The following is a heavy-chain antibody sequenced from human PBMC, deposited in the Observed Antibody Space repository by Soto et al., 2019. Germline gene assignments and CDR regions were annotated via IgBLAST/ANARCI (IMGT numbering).Heavy chain of an antibody. J-gene: IGHJ6*02. CDR3: ARVAVVPSAPGSYYYAMDV. D-gene: IGHD2-2*01. CDR1: AYTFSTYW. CDR2: IYPGDSDT. Sequence: XESLKISCKGSAYTFSTYWIAWVRQMPGKGLEWMGIIYPGDSDTRYSPSFRGQVTISVDKSIYTAHLQWSSLRASDTAVYSCARVAVVPSAPGSYYYAMDVWGQGTTVTVSS. V-gene: IGHV5-51*01.